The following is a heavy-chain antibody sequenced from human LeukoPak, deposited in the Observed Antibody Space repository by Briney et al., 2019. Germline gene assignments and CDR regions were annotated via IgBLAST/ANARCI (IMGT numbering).Heavy chain of an antibody. CDR1: GFTFSSYA. D-gene: IGHD3-22*01. Sequence: AGGSLRLYCAASGFTFSSYAMSWVRQAPGKGLEWVSAISGSGGSTYYADSVKGRFTISRDNSKNTLYLQMNSLRAEDTAVYYCAKGGAYYYDSSGYFSIWGQGTMVTVSS. V-gene: IGHV3-23*01. J-gene: IGHJ3*02. CDR3: AKGGAYYYDSSGYFSI. CDR2: ISGSGGST.